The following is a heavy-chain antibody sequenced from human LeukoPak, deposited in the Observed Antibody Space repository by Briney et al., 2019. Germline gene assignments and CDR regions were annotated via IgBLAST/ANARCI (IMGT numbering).Heavy chain of an antibody. CDR1: GFTFSSYA. Sequence: QPGGSLRLPCAASGFTFSSYAMSWVRQAPGKGLEWVSAISGSGGSTYYADSVKGRFTISRDNSKNTLYLQMNSLRAEDTAVYYCAKGIVVVVAATGWFDPWGQGTLVTVSS. CDR3: AKGIVVVVAATGWFDP. J-gene: IGHJ5*02. V-gene: IGHV3-23*01. CDR2: ISGSGGST. D-gene: IGHD2-15*01.